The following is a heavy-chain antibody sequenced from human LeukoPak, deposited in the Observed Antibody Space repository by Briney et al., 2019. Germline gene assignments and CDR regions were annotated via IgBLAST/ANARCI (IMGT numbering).Heavy chain of an antibody. Sequence: GGSLRLSCAASGFTFDDYAMHWVRQAPGKGLEWVSLICGAGGSTYYADSVKGRFTISRDNSKNSLYLQMNSLRTEDTALYYCAKDILDCGGDCYPYGMDVWGQGTTVTVSS. V-gene: IGHV3-43*02. J-gene: IGHJ6*02. CDR1: GFTFDDYA. CDR3: AKDILDCGGDCYPYGMDV. CDR2: ICGAGGST. D-gene: IGHD2-21*01.